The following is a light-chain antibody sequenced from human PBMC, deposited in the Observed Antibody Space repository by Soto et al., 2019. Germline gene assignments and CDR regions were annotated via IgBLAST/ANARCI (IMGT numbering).Light chain of an antibody. CDR2: EVS. CDR1: RSDVGGYNY. Sequence: QSALTQPASVSGSPGQSITISCTGTRSDVGGYNYVSWYQQHPGKAPKLMIYEVSNRPSGVSNRFSGSKSGNTASLTISGLQAEDDADYYCSSYTSSSTRVFGTGTKLTVL. V-gene: IGLV2-14*01. J-gene: IGLJ1*01. CDR3: SSYTSSSTRV.